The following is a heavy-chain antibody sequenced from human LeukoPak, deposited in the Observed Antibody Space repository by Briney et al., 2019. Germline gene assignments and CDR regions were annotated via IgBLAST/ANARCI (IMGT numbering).Heavy chain of an antibody. CDR1: GDSISSSDYY. CDR3: VSLRKRGGAFDN. J-gene: IGHJ3*02. CDR2: ISHSGST. Sequence: SETLSLTCSVSGDSISSSDYYWGWIRQPPGKGLEWIGEISHSGSTNYNPSLKSRVTILVDTSKNQFSLKLRSVTAADTAVYYCVSLRKRGGAFDNWGQGTMVTVSS. V-gene: IGHV4-39*07.